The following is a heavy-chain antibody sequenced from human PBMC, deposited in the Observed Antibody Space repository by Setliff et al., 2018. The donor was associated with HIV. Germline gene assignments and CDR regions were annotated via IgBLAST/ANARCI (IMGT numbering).Heavy chain of an antibody. J-gene: IGHJ4*02. Sequence: SETLSLTCTVSGGSISSHYWSWVRLPPGKGLEWIGSISYSGSTNHNPSLKSRVTISVDTSKNQFSLKLRSVTAADTAVYYCARYYDSSGYYDYWGQGTLVTVSS. CDR3: ARYYDSSGYYDY. CDR1: GGSISSHY. V-gene: IGHV4-59*11. D-gene: IGHD3-22*01. CDR2: ISYSGST.